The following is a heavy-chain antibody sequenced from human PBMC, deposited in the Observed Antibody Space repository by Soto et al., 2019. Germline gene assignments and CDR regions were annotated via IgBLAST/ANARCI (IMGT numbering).Heavy chain of an antibody. D-gene: IGHD1-1*01. CDR1: GYTFTNYY. V-gene: IGHV1-46*01. J-gene: IGHJ4*02. CDR2: INPGGRST. CDR3: ARAYNWNDGLDY. Sequence: ASVKVSCKASGYTFTNYYMHWVRQAPGQGLEWMGIINPGGRSTNYAQKFQGRVTMTRDTSTGTVFMELSSLRSEDTAVYYCARAYNWNDGLDYWGQITLGTVSP.